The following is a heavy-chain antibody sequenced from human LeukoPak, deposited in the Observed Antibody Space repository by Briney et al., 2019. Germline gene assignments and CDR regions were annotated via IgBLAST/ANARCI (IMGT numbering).Heavy chain of an antibody. V-gene: IGHV3-74*01. D-gene: IGHD1-1*01. Sequence: PGGSLRLSCAASGFTFSSYWMHWVRHVPGKGLEWVSRINSDGSSTTYADSVKGRFTISRDNAKNTLYLQMNSLRAEDTAVYYCAKRSDRTGTTRSRWFDPWGQGTLVTVSS. CDR3: AKRSDRTGTTRSRWFDP. CDR2: INSDGSST. J-gene: IGHJ5*02. CDR1: GFTFSSYW.